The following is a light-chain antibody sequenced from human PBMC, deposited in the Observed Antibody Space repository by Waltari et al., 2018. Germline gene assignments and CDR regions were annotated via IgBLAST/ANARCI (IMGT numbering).Light chain of an antibody. V-gene: IGKV1-39*01. CDR3: QQSYSIPLT. CDR2: ATS. CDR1: QTITRY. J-gene: IGKJ4*01. Sequence: DIQMTQSPSSQSASVGDRVTLTCRASQTITRYLNWFQQKPGKAPKLLIHATSSLQSGVPSRFSGSGSGTDFTLTIISLQPEDFATYYCQQSYSIPLTFGGGTKVEIK.